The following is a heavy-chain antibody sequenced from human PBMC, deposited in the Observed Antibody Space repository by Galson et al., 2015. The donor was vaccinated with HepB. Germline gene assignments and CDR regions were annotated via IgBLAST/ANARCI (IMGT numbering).Heavy chain of an antibody. D-gene: IGHD6-13*01. CDR3: ARDPPLGSSWPNWFDP. CDR2: IIPILGIA. J-gene: IGHJ5*02. Sequence: SVKVSCKASGGTFSSYAISWVRQAPGQGLEWMGRIIPILGIANYAQKFQGRVTITADKSTSTAYMELSSLRSEDTAVYYCARDPPLGSSWPNWFDPWGQGTLVTVSS. CDR1: GGTFSSYA. V-gene: IGHV1-69*04.